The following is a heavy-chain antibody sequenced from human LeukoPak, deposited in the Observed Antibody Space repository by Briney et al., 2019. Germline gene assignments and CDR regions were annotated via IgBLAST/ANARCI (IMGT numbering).Heavy chain of an antibody. CDR1: GGSISSSSYY. V-gene: IGHV4-39*07. D-gene: IGHD6-25*01. CDR3: ARGGGYNWFDP. J-gene: IGHJ5*02. Sequence: KPSETLSLTCTVSGGSISSSSYYWSWIRQPPGKGLEWIGEINHSGSTNYNPSLKSRVTISVDTSKNQFSLKLSSVTAADTAVYYCARGGGYNWFDPWGQGTLVTVSS. CDR2: INHSGST.